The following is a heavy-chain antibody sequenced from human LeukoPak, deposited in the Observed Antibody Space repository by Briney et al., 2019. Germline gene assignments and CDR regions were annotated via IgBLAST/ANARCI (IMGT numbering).Heavy chain of an antibody. Sequence: PSETLSLTCAVYGGSFSGYYWSWIRQPPGKGLEWIGEINHSGSTNYNPSLKSRVTISVDTSKNQFSLKLSSVTAADTAVYYCARHSYLGYCSGESRYSFAFWGQGTLVTVSS. CDR1: GGSFSGYY. V-gene: IGHV4-34*01. CDR2: INHSGST. CDR3: ARHSYLGYCSGESRYSFAF. J-gene: IGHJ4*02. D-gene: IGHD2-15*01.